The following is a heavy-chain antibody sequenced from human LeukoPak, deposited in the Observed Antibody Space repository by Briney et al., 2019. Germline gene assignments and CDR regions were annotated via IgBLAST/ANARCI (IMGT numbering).Heavy chain of an antibody. V-gene: IGHV4-39*07. D-gene: IGHD2-2*01. CDR1: GGSISSSSYY. J-gene: IGHJ3*02. CDR3: ARAPNLLIVVVPAAMLGVAPRDAFDI. Sequence: SETLSLTCTVSGGSISSSSYYWGWIRQPPGKGLEWIGSIYYSGSTYYNPSLKSRVTISVDTSKNQFSLKLSSVTAADTAVYYCARAPNLLIVVVPAAMLGVAPRDAFDIWGQGTMVTVSS. CDR2: IYYSGST.